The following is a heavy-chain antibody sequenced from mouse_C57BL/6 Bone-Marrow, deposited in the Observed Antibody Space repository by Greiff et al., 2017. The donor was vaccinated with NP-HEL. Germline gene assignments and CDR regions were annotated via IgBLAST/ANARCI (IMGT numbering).Heavy chain of an antibody. CDR3: ARSGYSNSYPYYFDY. Sequence: DVKLQESGPGLAKPSQSLSLTCSVTGYSITSDYWNWIRKFPGNKLEYMGYISYSGSTYYNPSLKSRISITRDTSKNQYYLQLNSVTTEDTATYYCARSGYSNSYPYYFDYWGQGTTLTVSS. J-gene: IGHJ2*01. CDR2: ISYSGST. CDR1: GYSITSDY. D-gene: IGHD2-5*01. V-gene: IGHV3-8*01.